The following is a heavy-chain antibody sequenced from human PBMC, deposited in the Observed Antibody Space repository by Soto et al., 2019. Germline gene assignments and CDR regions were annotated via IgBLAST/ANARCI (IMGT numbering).Heavy chain of an antibody. V-gene: IGHV4-39*01. J-gene: IGHJ4*02. CDR3: ASSAGYSSGWYVQEGWADGY. D-gene: IGHD6-19*01. Sequence: SETLSLTCTVSGGSISSSSYYWGWIRQPPGKGLEWIGSIYYSESTYYNPSLKRRVTISVDTSKNQFSLKLSSVTAADTAVYYCASSAGYSSGWYVQEGWADGYWGQGTLVTVSS. CDR1: GGSISSSSYY. CDR2: IYYSEST.